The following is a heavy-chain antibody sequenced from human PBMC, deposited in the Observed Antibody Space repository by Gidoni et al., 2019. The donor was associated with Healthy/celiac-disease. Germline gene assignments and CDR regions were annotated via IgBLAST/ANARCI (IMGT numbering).Heavy chain of an antibody. CDR2: IRSKANSYAT. V-gene: IGHV3-73*01. J-gene: IGHJ4*02. CDR1: GFTFSGSA. Sequence: EVQLVESGGGLVQPGGSMRLSCAASGFTFSGSAMHWVRQASGQGLEWVGRIRSKANSYATAYAASVKGRFTISRDDSKNTAYLQMNSLKTEDTAVYYCTTLYSSSSVSPLDYWGQGTLVTVSS. D-gene: IGHD6-6*01. CDR3: TTLYSSSSVSPLDY.